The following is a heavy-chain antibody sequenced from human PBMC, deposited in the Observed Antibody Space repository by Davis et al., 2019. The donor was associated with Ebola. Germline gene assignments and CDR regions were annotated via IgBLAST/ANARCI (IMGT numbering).Heavy chain of an antibody. CDR2: LGTSADT. CDR1: GFVFRNYV. V-gene: IGHV3-23*01. D-gene: IGHD1-26*01. CDR3: AKDKGTNYYYADAFDI. J-gene: IGHJ3*02. Sequence: GGSLRLSCAASGFVFRNYVMSWVRQAPAKGLEWVSTLGTSADTYYADSVKGRFTISRDNSRNILYLQMDSLRAEDTAIYYCAKDKGTNYYYADAFDIWGQGTVVTVSS.